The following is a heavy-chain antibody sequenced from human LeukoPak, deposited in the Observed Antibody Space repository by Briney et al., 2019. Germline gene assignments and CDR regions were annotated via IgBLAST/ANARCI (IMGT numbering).Heavy chain of an antibody. Sequence: GGSLRLSCAASGFILSDHYIDWVRQAPGKGLEWVGRTRNKANSYTTENAASVKGRFTISRDDPKNLLYLQMNSLKSEDTAVYYCGRSGRYRPSDLWGQGTLVTVSS. CDR1: GFILSDHY. CDR3: GRSGRYRPSDL. J-gene: IGHJ5*02. V-gene: IGHV3-72*01. CDR2: TRNKANSYTT. D-gene: IGHD1-26*01.